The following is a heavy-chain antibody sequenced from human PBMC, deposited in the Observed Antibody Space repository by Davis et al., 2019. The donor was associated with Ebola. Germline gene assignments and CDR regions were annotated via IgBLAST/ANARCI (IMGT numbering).Heavy chain of an antibody. V-gene: IGHV3-30*18. CDR1: GFTFSSYG. D-gene: IGHD6-19*01. CDR2: ISYDGSNK. CDR3: AKGTGSSGWYNFDY. Sequence: GGSLRLSCAASGFTFSSYGMHWVRQAPGKGLEWVAVISYDGSNKYYADSVKGRFTVSRDNSKNTLYLQMNSLRVEDTAVYYCAKGTGSSGWYNFDYWGQGTLVTVSS. J-gene: IGHJ4*02.